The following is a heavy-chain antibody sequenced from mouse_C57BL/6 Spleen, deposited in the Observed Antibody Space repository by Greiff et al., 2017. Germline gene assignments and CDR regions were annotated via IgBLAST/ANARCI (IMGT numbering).Heavy chain of an antibody. CDR1: GFNIKDYY. CDR3: ARGGGEGYYYAMDY. CDR2: IDPEDGGT. Sequence: VQLQQSGAELVKPGASVKLSCTASGFNIKDYYMHWVKQRTEQGLAWIGRIDPEDGGTKYAPQFQGKATITADTSSNTAYLQLSRLTSEDTAVYYCARGGGEGYYYAMDYWGQGTSVTVSS. V-gene: IGHV14-2*01. J-gene: IGHJ4*01.